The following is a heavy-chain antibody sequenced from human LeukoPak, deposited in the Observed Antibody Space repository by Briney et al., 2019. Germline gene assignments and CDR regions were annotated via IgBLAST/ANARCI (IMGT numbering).Heavy chain of an antibody. D-gene: IGHD1-7*01. V-gene: IGHV3-23*01. CDR2: ISGSGGST. CDR1: GFTFSSYP. J-gene: IGHJ4*02. CDR3: ARNWNYVVFDY. Sequence: PGGSLRLSCAASGFTFSSYPMSWVRQAPGKGLEWVSSISGSGGSTYYADSVKGRFTISRDNSKNTLYMQMNSLRAEDTAVYYCARNWNYVVFDYWGQGTLVTASS.